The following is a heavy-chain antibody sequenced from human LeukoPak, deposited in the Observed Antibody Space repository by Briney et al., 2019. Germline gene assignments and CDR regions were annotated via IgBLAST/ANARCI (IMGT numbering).Heavy chain of an antibody. D-gene: IGHD6-13*01. CDR2: ISYDGSNK. V-gene: IGHV3-30-3*01. Sequence: PGRSLRLSCAASGFTFSSYAMHWVRQAPGKGLEWVAVISYDGSNKYYADSVKGRFTISRDNSKNTLYLQMNSLKASDTAMYYCARQLISSSSPDYWGQGTLVTVSS. CDR1: GFTFSSYA. CDR3: ARQLISSSSPDY. J-gene: IGHJ4*02.